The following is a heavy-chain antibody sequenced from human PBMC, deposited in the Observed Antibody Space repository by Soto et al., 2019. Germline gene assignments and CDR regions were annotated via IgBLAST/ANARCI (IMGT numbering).Heavy chain of an antibody. Sequence: PSETLSLTCTVSGDSVSSSSYYWGWIRQPPGRGLEWAASVYYTGNSFYNPSLKSRVALSVDISKNQFSLRLRSLTASDTAVYYCASEVSSTKGMDVWGQGTTVTVSS. CDR3: ASEVSSTKGMDV. CDR2: VYYTGNS. J-gene: IGHJ6*02. CDR1: GDSVSSSSYY. D-gene: IGHD2-2*01. V-gene: IGHV4-39*01.